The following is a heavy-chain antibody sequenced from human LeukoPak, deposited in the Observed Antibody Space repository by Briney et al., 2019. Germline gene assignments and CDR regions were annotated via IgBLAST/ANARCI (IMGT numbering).Heavy chain of an antibody. CDR3: ARQMGTSLDY. V-gene: IGHV4-38-2*01. CDR2: IYHGGST. J-gene: IGHJ4*02. Sequence: PSETLSLTCAVSGYSISSGYYWGWIRQPPGKGLEWIGSIYHGGSTYYNSSLKSRVTISVDTSKNQFSLKPSSVTAADTAVYYCARQMGTSLDYWGQGTLVTVSS. CDR1: GYSISSGYY. D-gene: IGHD5-24*01.